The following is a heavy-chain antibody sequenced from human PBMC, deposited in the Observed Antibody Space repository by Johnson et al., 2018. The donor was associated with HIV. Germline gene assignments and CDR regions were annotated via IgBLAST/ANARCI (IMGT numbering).Heavy chain of an antibody. J-gene: IGHJ3*02. Sequence: VQLVESGGGVVRPGGSLRLSCAGSGFTFDDYGMSWVRQAPGKGLEWVSGINWNGGSTGYADSVKGRFTISRDNAKNSLYLQMNSLRAEDTALYYCARDEGIEWELLPNAFDIWGQGTMVTVSS. V-gene: IGHV3-20*04. D-gene: IGHD1-26*01. CDR3: ARDEGIEWELLPNAFDI. CDR1: GFTFDDYG. CDR2: INWNGGST.